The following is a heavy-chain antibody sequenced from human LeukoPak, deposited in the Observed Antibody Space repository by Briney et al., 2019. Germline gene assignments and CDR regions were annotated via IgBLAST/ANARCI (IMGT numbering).Heavy chain of an antibody. D-gene: IGHD3/OR15-3a*01. CDR1: GVSISSSYSY. Sequence: SETLSLTCTVSGVSISSSYSYWGWIRQPPGMGLEWIGSIYYTGNTYYNASLKSQVSISIDTSKNQFSPKLTSVTAADTAVYYCARQTGSGLFILPGGQGTLVTVSS. CDR2: IYYTGNT. V-gene: IGHV4-39*01. J-gene: IGHJ4*02. CDR3: ARQTGSGLFILP.